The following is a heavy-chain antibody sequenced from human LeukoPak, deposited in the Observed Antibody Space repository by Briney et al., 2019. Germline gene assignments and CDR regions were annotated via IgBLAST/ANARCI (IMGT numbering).Heavy chain of an antibody. CDR3: ARSGYPHFYYYMDV. D-gene: IGHD3-3*01. Sequence: ASVKVSCKASGYTFTGYYMHWVRQAPGQGLEWMGWINPNTAGTNYAQKFHGRVTMTRHTSINTAYMELSRLRSDDTAVYYCARSGYPHFYYYMDVWGKGTTVTVSS. V-gene: IGHV1-2*02. CDR2: INPNTAGT. CDR1: GYTFTGYY. J-gene: IGHJ6*03.